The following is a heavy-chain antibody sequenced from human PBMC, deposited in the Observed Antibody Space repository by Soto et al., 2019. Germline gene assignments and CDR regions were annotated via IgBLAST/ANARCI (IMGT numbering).Heavy chain of an antibody. V-gene: IGHV3-64D*08. CDR1: GFTFSSYA. CDR3: VKALNYYDSSGRPGIDY. Sequence: PGGSLRLSCSASGFTFSSYAMHWVRQAPGKGLEYVSAISSNGGSTYYADSVKGRFTISRDNSKNTLYLHMSSLRAEDTAVYYCVKALNYYDSSGRPGIDYWGQGPLVTVSS. D-gene: IGHD3-22*01. CDR2: ISSNGGST. J-gene: IGHJ4*02.